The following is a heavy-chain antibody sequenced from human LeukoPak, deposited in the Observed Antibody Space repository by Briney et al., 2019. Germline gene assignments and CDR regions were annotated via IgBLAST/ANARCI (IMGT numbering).Heavy chain of an antibody. Sequence: GGSLRLSCAVSGITLSNYGMSWVRKAPGKGLEWVAGMSGSGGGTNYADSVKGRFTVSRDNSKNTLYLQMNSLRAEDTAVYYCARERVNDYGDYEGFDPWGQGTLVTVSS. CDR2: MSGSGGGT. CDR1: GITLSNYG. D-gene: IGHD4-17*01. V-gene: IGHV3-23*01. CDR3: ARERVNDYGDYEGFDP. J-gene: IGHJ5*02.